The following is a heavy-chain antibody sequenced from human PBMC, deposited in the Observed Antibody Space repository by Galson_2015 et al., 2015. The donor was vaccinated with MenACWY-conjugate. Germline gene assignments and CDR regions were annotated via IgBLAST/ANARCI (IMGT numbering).Heavy chain of an antibody. Sequence: QSGAEVKKPGESLTISCKAPGYTFRNYWIGWVRQMPGKGLEWMGIITPGDGNNLITPPFQGQVTISADMSINTAYLHWSSLKASDSAIYYCASRPVGTILYWGQGTLVTVSS. V-gene: IGHV5-51*03. CDR2: ITPGDGNN. J-gene: IGHJ4*02. D-gene: IGHD3-3*01. CDR1: GYTFRNYW. CDR3: ASRPVGTILY.